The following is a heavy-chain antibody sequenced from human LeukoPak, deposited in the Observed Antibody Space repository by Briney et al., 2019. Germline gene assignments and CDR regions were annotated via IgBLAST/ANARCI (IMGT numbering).Heavy chain of an antibody. CDR2: INDSGKT. V-gene: IGHV4-34*01. J-gene: IGHJ6*02. CDR3: ARVLGESNGWFGFEYYGLDV. D-gene: IGHD6-19*01. Sequence: SETLSLTCAIYGGTFNSYFWSWVRQSPGKGPEWIGEINDSGKTNYNPSLKGRVTISVDTSKNQFSLKVISMTAADTGLYYCARVLGESNGWFGFEYYGLDVWGQGITVTASS. CDR1: GGTFNSYF.